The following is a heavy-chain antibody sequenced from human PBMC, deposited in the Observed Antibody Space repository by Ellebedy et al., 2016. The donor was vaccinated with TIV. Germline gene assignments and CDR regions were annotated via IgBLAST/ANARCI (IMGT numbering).Heavy chain of an antibody. J-gene: IGHJ4*02. CDR1: GFTFSSYW. Sequence: GESLKISCAASGFTFSSYWMHWVRQAPGKGLEWVSAISGSGGSTYYADSVKGRFTISRDNSKNTLYLQMNSLRAEDTAVYYCAKDAPNYIWGSYGVDYWGQGTLVTVSS. CDR2: ISGSGGST. V-gene: IGHV3-23*01. CDR3: AKDAPNYIWGSYGVDY. D-gene: IGHD3-16*01.